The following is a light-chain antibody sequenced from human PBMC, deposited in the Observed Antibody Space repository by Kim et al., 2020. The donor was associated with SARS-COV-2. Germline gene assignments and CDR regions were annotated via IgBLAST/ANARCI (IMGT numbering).Light chain of an antibody. V-gene: IGKV1-5*03. J-gene: IGKJ2*03. CDR1: QNINSW. Sequence: DIQMTQSPSILSASVGDTVTITCRATQNINSWLAWYQQKPGKAPKLLIYKASYLQSGVPSRFSGSESETEFTLTISSVQPDDFGTYYCQQYHTWVFSFVQATKLEI. CDR2: KAS. CDR3: QQYHTWVFS.